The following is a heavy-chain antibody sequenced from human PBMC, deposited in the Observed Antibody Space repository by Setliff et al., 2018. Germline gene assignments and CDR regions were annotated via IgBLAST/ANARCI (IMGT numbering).Heavy chain of an antibody. J-gene: IGHJ6*02. CDR2: INHSGST. CDR3: ARGEGDYYGSGSYFRRYYYGMDV. D-gene: IGHD3-10*01. V-gene: IGHV4-34*01. Sequence: SETLSLTCAVYGGSFSGYYWSWIPQPPGKGLEWIGEINHSGSTNYNPSLKSRVTISVDTSKNQFSLKLSSVTAADTAVYYCARGEGDYYGSGSYFRRYYYGMDVWGQGTTVTVSS. CDR1: GGSFSGYY.